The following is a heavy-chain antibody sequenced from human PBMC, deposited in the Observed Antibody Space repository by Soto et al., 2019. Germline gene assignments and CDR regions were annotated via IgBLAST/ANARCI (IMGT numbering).Heavy chain of an antibody. J-gene: IGHJ3*02. CDR3: ATLKRGSAFDI. V-gene: IGHV4-39*01. CDR2: IYYSGST. D-gene: IGHD3-16*01. Sequence: QLQLQESGPGLVKPSETLSLTCTVSVGSISSSSYYWGWIRQPPGKGLEWIGSIYYSGSTYYNPSLKVRVGISEDRSKNQVSLKVSSVIAADTAVYYCATLKRGSAFDIWGQGTMVTVSS. CDR1: VGSISSSSYY.